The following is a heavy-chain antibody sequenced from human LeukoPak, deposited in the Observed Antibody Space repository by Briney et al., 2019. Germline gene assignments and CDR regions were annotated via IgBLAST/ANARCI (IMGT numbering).Heavy chain of an antibody. Sequence: PGGSLRLSCAASGFTFSSYAMSWVRQAPGKGLEWVSAISGSGGSTYYADSVKGRFTISRDNSKNTMYLQMNSLRAEDTAVYYCAKPGEDIVVVPAAMEYFQHWGQGTLVTVSS. CDR2: ISGSGGST. CDR3: AKPGEDIVVVPAAMEYFQH. D-gene: IGHD2-2*01. J-gene: IGHJ1*01. CDR1: GFTFSSYA. V-gene: IGHV3-23*01.